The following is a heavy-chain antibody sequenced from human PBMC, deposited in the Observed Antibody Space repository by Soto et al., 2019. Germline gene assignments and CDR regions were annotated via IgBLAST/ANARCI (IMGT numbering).Heavy chain of an antibody. Sequence: EVQLVESGVGLVKPGGSLRLSCAASGFIFSSYSMNWVRQAPGKWLEWVSCISSSGSHAYYADSVKGRFTISRDNAKESLSLQMHSLRAEATAVYYCARDRDGYNPVDYWGQGTLVTFSS. CDR1: GFIFSSYS. D-gene: IGHD1-1*01. CDR2: ISSSGSHA. V-gene: IGHV3-21*01. CDR3: ARDRDGYNPVDY. J-gene: IGHJ4*02.